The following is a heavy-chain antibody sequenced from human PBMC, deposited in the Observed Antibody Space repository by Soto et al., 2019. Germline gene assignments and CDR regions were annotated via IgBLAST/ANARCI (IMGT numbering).Heavy chain of an antibody. CDR1: GFYFRTHV. CDR3: AKARCSSTTCYPLFDY. CDR2: IGGSGVST. V-gene: IGHV3-23*01. D-gene: IGHD2-2*01. J-gene: IGHJ4*02. Sequence: GGSMRLSCAASGFYFRTHVMSWVRQAPGKGLEWVSGIGGSGVSTYYADSVKGRFTISRDNSKNTLYLQMNSLRAEDTAVYYCAKARCSSTTCYPLFDYWCQGPLITAS.